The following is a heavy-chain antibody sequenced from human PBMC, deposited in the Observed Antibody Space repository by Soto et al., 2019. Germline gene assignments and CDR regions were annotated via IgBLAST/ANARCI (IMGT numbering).Heavy chain of an antibody. D-gene: IGHD3-10*01. CDR3: ARSFSDYYGTDYYYGMDV. V-gene: IGHV4-34*01. CDR1: GGSFSGYY. J-gene: IGHJ6*02. CDR2: INHSGST. Sequence: SETLSLTCAVYGGSFSGYYWSWIRQPPGKGLEWIGEINHSGSTNYNPSLKSRVTISVDTSKNQFSPKLSSVTAADTAVYYCARSFSDYYGTDYYYGMDVWGQGTTVTVSS.